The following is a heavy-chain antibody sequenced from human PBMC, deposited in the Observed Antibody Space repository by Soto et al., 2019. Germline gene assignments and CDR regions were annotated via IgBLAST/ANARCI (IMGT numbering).Heavy chain of an antibody. J-gene: IGHJ3*02. Sequence: QVQLQESGPGLLKPSETLSLTCTVSGGSISTYYWTWIRQPPGKGLEWLGYIYYIGNTNYNPSLKSRVTISIDTCKNQFSLKLSSVTAADTAVYYCARDDTGAFDIWGQGTMVTVSS. CDR1: GGSISTYY. CDR3: ARDDTGAFDI. D-gene: IGHD3-10*01. CDR2: IYYIGNT. V-gene: IGHV4-59*01.